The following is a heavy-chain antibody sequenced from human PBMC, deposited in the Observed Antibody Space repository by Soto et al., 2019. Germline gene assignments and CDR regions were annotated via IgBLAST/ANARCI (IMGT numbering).Heavy chain of an antibody. V-gene: IGHV4-39*01. CDR2: IFYSGSA. J-gene: IGHJ4*02. Sequence: SETLSLTCTVSGASISSSSYYWGWIRQPPGKGLEWIGSIFYSGSAYYNPSLKSRVTIFVDTSKNQFSLKLSSVTAADTAVYYCARLGVIFDHWGQGTLVTVSS. CDR3: ARLGVIFDH. D-gene: IGHD3-16*01. CDR1: GASISSSSYY.